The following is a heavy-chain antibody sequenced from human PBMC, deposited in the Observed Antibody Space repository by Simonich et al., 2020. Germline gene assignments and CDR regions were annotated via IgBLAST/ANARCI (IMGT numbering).Heavy chain of an antibody. J-gene: IGHJ2*01. V-gene: IGHV2-5*01. CDR3: AHKVGYFEL. Sequence: QITLKESGSTLVKPTQTLTLTCTFSCFSLSTSGVGVGWIRQPPVTALNWLALIYWNDDKRYISSLKSRLTITKDTSKNHVVLTMTNMDPVDTATYYCAHKVGYFELWGRGTLVTVSS. CDR1: CFSLSTSGVG. CDR2: IYWNDDK.